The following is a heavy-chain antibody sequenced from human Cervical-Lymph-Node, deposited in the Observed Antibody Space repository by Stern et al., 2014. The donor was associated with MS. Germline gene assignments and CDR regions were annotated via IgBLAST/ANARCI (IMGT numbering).Heavy chain of an antibody. CDR3: ARDMSDFWSDYGHNWFDP. V-gene: IGHV7-4-1*02. CDR2: INSNTGAP. D-gene: IGHD3-3*01. CDR1: GYTFTKYL. Sequence: QLVQSGSELKKPGASVTVSCKASGYTFTKYLIHWVRQAPGQGLEWMGWINSNTGAPMYARDFAGRFVFSLATSVTTAYLQISRLKTEDTAVYYCARDMSDFWSDYGHNWFDPWGQGTLVTVSS. J-gene: IGHJ5*02.